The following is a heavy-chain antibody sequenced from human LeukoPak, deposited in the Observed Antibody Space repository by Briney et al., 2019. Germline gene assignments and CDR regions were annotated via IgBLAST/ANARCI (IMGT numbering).Heavy chain of an antibody. V-gene: IGHV1-18*01. J-gene: IGHJ4*02. D-gene: IGHD3-22*01. CDR1: GYTFSRFG. CDR3: ARDFYYDSAGYFSAHSY. CDR2: ISAYNGNT. Sequence: GASVKVSCKASGYTFSRFGISWVRQAPGQGLEWMGWISAYNGNTNYAQKLQGRVSMTTDTSTSTAYMELRSLRSDDTAMYYCARDFYYDSAGYFSAHSYWGQGTLVTVSS.